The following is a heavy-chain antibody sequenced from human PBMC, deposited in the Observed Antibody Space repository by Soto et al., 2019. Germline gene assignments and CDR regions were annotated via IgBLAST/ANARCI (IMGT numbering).Heavy chain of an antibody. CDR1: GFTFSHYF. J-gene: IGHJ4*02. V-gene: IGHV3-11*01. CDR3: VREKYCSGGSCYSDY. D-gene: IGHD2-15*01. Sequence: QVQLVESGGGLAKPGGSLRLSCAASGFTFSHYFMTWIRQAPGKGLEWVSHISNSGSPTYYADSVKGRFTISRDNAKDSLSLQMNSLRAEDTAVYYCVREKYCSGGSCYSDYWGQGTLVTVSS. CDR2: ISNSGSPT.